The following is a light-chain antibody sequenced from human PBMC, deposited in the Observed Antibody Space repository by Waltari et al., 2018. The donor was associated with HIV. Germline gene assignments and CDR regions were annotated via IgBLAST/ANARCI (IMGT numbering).Light chain of an antibody. CDR2: WAS. V-gene: IGKV4-1*01. CDR3: QQYYSTPPT. Sequence: DIVMTQLPASLAVSLGERAPLNCKSSRSLLYRPNNKDSLAWYQQKPGQSPKLLIYWASTREFGVPDRFSGSGSGTDFTLTISSLQAEDVAVYYCQQYYSTPPTFGPGTKVDIK. CDR1: RSLLYRPNNKDS. J-gene: IGKJ3*01.